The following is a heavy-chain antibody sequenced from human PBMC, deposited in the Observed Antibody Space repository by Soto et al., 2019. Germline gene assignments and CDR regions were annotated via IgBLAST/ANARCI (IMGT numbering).Heavy chain of an antibody. CDR1: GGSFSGYY. V-gene: IGHV4-34*01. CDR3: ARDKITRIFDY. CDR2: INHSGST. D-gene: IGHD3-10*01. J-gene: IGHJ4*02. Sequence: SETLSLTCAVYGGSFSGYYWTWIRQPPGTGLEWIGEINHSGSTNYNPSVKSRVTISVDTSKNQFSLKLTSVTAADTAVYYCARDKITRIFDYWGQGTLVTVSS.